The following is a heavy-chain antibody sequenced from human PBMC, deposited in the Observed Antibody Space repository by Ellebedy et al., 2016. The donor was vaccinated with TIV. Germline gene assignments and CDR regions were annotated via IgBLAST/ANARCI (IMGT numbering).Heavy chain of an antibody. CDR1: GFTFSDYF. CDR3: ARSGEHDS. J-gene: IGHJ4*02. CDR2: IPASGTGI. V-gene: IGHV3-11*04. Sequence: PGGSLRLSCAGSGFTFSDYFMSRVRQAPGKGLEWISYIPASGTGIYYADSVKGRFTISRDDARNSLFLQMNSLRAEDTAVYYCARSGEHDSWGQGTLVTVSS. D-gene: IGHD1-26*01.